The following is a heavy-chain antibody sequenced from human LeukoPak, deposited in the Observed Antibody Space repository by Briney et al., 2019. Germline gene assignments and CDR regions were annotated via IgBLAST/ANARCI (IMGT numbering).Heavy chain of an antibody. J-gene: IGHJ6*03. V-gene: IGHV3-21*01. CDR1: GFTFSNYR. CDR3: AKGSKAVLFTRDHYMDV. D-gene: IGHD6-19*01. CDR2: ISSVGSYI. Sequence: GGSLRLSCAASGFTFSNYRMNWVRQAPGKGLEWVSSISSVGSYIYYADSVKGRFTVSRDNAKSSLYLQMNSLRAEDTAVYFCAKGSKAVLFTRDHYMDVWGKGTTVTISS.